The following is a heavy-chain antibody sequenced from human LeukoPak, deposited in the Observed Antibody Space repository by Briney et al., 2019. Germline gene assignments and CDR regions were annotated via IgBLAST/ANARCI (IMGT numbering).Heavy chain of an antibody. J-gene: IGHJ4*02. Sequence: GASVKVSCKASGYTFTGYGISWVRQAPGQGLEWMGWISVYNGNTNYAQKLQGRVTMTTDTSTSTAYMELRSMRSDDTAVYYCAREGWVFGSSRVDYWGQGTLVTVSS. V-gene: IGHV1-18*01. CDR2: ISVYNGNT. CDR1: GYTFTGYG. CDR3: AREGWVFGSSRVDY. D-gene: IGHD6-6*01.